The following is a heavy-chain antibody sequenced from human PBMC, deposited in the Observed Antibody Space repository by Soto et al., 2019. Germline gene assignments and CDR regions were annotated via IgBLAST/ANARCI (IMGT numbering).Heavy chain of an antibody. CDR1: GFTFGDYA. CDR2: IRRNAYGGTT. Sequence: SLRLSCTTSGFTFGDYALSWVRQAPGKGLEWVGFIRRNAYGGTTDYAASAKGRFTISRDDSKSIAYLQMNSLRTEDTALYYCTRASSLDFDFWGQGTLVTVSS. V-gene: IGHV3-49*04. CDR3: TRASSLDFDF. J-gene: IGHJ4*02. D-gene: IGHD3-16*01.